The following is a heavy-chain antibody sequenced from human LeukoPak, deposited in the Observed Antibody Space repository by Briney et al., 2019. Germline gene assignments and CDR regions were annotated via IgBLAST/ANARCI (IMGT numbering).Heavy chain of an antibody. Sequence: PGGSLRLSCAASGFTFSSYSMNWVRQAPGKGLEWVSSISSSSNYIYYADSVKGRFTISRDNAKNSLYLQMNSLTAEDTAVYYCARDRESVEGPWGQGTLVTVSS. D-gene: IGHD3-10*01. CDR2: ISSSSNYI. CDR3: ARDRESVEGP. CDR1: GFTFSSYS. J-gene: IGHJ5*02. V-gene: IGHV3-21*01.